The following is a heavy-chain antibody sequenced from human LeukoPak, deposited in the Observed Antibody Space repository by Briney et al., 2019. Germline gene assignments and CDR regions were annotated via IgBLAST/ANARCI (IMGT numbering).Heavy chain of an antibody. CDR1: GFTFSSYG. D-gene: IGHD7-27*01. J-gene: IGHJ4*02. V-gene: IGHV3-33*01. Sequence: GGSLRLSCAASGFTFSSYGMHWVRQAPGKGLEWVAVIWYDGSNKYYADSVKGRFTISRDNSKNTLYLQMNSLRAEDTAVYYCARRLQNWGLGWDYWGQGTLVTVSS. CDR2: IWYDGSNK. CDR3: ARRLQNWGLGWDY.